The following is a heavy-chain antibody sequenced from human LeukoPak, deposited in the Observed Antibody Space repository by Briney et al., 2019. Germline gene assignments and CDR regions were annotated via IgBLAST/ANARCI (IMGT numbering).Heavy chain of an antibody. J-gene: IGHJ4*02. Sequence: PGGSLRLSCAASGFSFSNYAMSWVRQAPGKGLEWVSDISGSGGSTYYADSVKGRFTISRDNSKNTLYLQMNSLRAEDTAVYYCARDVAGVRGVIIPYYFDYWGQGTLVTVSS. CDR2: ISGSGGST. CDR1: GFSFSNYA. D-gene: IGHD3-10*01. V-gene: IGHV3-23*01. CDR3: ARDVAGVRGVIIPYYFDY.